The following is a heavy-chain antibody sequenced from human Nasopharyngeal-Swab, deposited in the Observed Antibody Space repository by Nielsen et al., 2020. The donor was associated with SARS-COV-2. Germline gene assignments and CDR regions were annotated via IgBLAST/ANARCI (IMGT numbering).Heavy chain of an antibody. CDR1: GFTFSSYA. CDR3: AKGFLEWLIHGNALDV. V-gene: IGHV3-23*01. Sequence: GESLKISCTASGFTFSSYAMSWVRQAPGKGLEWVSEISGSGGSTYYAESVKGRFTISRDNSKNTLYLQMSSLRAEDTAIYYCAKGFLEWLIHGNALDVWGQGTTVTVSS. CDR2: ISGSGGST. D-gene: IGHD3-3*01. J-gene: IGHJ6*02.